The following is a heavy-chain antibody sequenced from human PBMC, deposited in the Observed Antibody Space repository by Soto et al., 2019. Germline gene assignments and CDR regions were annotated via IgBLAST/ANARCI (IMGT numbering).Heavy chain of an antibody. Sequence: QVQLVQSGAEVKKPGSSVKVSCKASGGTFSSYTISWVRQAPGQGLEWMGRIIPILGIANYAQKFQRRVTITADKSTSPAYTELFSLRSEDKAVYYCAREGGANPAMARGNWFDPWGQGTLVTVSS. D-gene: IGHD5-18*01. J-gene: IGHJ5*02. V-gene: IGHV1-69*08. CDR1: GGTFSSYT. CDR2: IIPILGIA. CDR3: AREGGANPAMARGNWFDP.